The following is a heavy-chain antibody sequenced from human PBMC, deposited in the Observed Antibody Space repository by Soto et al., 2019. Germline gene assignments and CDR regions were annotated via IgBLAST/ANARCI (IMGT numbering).Heavy chain of an antibody. Sequence: SVKVSCKASGGTFSSYAISWVRQAPGQGLEWMGGIIPIFGTANYAQKFQGRVTITADESTSTAYMELSSLRSEDTAVYYCARANHWNYGYYYYGMDVWGQGTKVTVYS. CDR2: IIPIFGTA. V-gene: IGHV1-69*13. D-gene: IGHD1-7*01. CDR3: ARANHWNYGYYYYGMDV. J-gene: IGHJ6*02. CDR1: GGTFSSYA.